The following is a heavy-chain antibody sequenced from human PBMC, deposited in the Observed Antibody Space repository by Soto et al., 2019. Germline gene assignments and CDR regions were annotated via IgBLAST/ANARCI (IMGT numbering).Heavy chain of an antibody. V-gene: IGHV1-3*01. J-gene: IGHJ4*02. CDR2: INAGNGNT. D-gene: IGHD6-13*01. Sequence: ASVKVSCEASGDTLTSYAMHWVRQAPGQRLEWMGWINAGNGNTKYSQKFQGRVTITRDTSASTAYMELSSLRSEDTAVYYCAGGIAPYYFDYWGQGTLVTVSS. CDR1: GDTLTSYA. CDR3: AGGIAPYYFDY.